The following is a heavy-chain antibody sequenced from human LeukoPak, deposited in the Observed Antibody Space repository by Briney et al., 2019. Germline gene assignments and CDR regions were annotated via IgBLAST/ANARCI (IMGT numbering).Heavy chain of an antibody. CDR3: ARGPPEGPDNWFDP. V-gene: IGHV4-59*01. CDR1: GGSISSYY. J-gene: IGHJ5*02. CDR2: IHYSGNT. Sequence: SETLSLTCTVSGGSISSYYWSWIRQPPGKGLEWIGYIHYSGNTNYNPSLKSRVTISVDTSKNQFSLKLRSVTAADTALYYCARGPPEGPDNWFDPWGQGTLVTVSS.